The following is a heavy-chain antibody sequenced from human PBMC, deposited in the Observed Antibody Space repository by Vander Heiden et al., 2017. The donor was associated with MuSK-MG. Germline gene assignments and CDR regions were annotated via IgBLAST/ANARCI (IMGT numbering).Heavy chain of an antibody. CDR1: GFPLSSYA. Sequence: EVQLLESGGGLVQPGGSLNLPRAASGFPLSSYAMSWVRQAPGKGLEWGSAISGSGGSTYYADSVKGRFTISRDNPKNTLYLQMNSLRAEDTAVYYCAKGYYDILTAYYTTYFDYWGQGTLVTVSS. CDR2: ISGSGGST. J-gene: IGHJ4*02. CDR3: AKGYYDILTAYYTTYFDY. V-gene: IGHV3-23*01. D-gene: IGHD3-9*01.